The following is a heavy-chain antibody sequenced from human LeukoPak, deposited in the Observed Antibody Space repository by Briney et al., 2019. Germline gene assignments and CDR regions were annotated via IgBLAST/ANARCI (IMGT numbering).Heavy chain of an antibody. Sequence: GGSLRLSCAASGFTVSSNYMSWVRQAPGKGLEWVSVIYSGGSTYYADSVKGRFTISRHSSKNTLYLQMNSLRAEDTAVYYCARGMAAAGPAPLNYWGQGTLVTVSS. V-gene: IGHV3-53*04. CDR2: IYSGGST. CDR3: ARGMAAAGPAPLNY. CDR1: GFTVSSNY. D-gene: IGHD6-13*01. J-gene: IGHJ4*02.